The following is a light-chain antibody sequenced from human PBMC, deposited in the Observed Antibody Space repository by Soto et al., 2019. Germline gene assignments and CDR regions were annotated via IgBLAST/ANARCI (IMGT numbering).Light chain of an antibody. Sequence: DIQMTQSPSSRSASVGDRVTITCRASQSISSYLNWYQQKPGKAPNLMVYAASSLQSGVPSKFSGSGSGTDFTLTISSLQPEDFATYYCQRIYSSAFTFGPGTKVDIK. CDR2: AAS. J-gene: IGKJ3*01. CDR3: QRIYSSAFT. CDR1: QSISSY. V-gene: IGKV1-39*01.